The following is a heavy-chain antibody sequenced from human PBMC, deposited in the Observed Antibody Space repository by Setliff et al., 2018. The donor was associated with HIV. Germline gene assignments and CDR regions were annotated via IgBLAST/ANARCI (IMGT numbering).Heavy chain of an antibody. D-gene: IGHD5-12*01. CDR1: GGFISDFY. J-gene: IGHJ4*02. V-gene: IGHV4-59*08. CDR3: ALWGYSRAGGFDY. CDR2: LYNSGTT. Sequence: SETLSLTCAVSGGFISDFYWSWIRQPPGKGLEWIGYLYNSGTTKYSPSLKSRATISLDMSKNQFSLNLTSVTAADTAVYYCALWGYSRAGGFDYWGQGTQGTVSS.